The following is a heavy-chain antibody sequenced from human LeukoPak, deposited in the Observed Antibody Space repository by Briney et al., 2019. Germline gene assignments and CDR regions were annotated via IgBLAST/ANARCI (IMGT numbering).Heavy chain of an antibody. Sequence: PGGSLRLSCAASGFTFSSYTMNWVRQAPGKGLEWVSSISSSSGYIYYADSVKARFTISRDNAKNSLYLQMNSLRAEDTAVYYCARGRGGRDAFDIWGQGTMVTVSS. CDR2: ISSSSGYI. CDR3: ARGRGGRDAFDI. J-gene: IGHJ3*02. V-gene: IGHV3-21*01. D-gene: IGHD3-10*01. CDR1: GFTFSSYT.